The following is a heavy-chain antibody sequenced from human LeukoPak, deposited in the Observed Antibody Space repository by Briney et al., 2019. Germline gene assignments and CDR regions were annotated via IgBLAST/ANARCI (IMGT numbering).Heavy chain of an antibody. CDR2: ISGSGGTT. CDR3: AKDISWGCYIS. D-gene: IGHD7-27*01. CDR1: GFTFSSYA. J-gene: IGHJ4*02. V-gene: IGHV3-23*01. Sequence: GGSLRLSCAASGFTFSSYAMSWVRQAPGKELEWVSGISGSGGTTYYADSVKGRFTISRDNSKNTLYLQMNSLRAEDTAVYYCAKDISWGCYISWGQGTLVTVFS.